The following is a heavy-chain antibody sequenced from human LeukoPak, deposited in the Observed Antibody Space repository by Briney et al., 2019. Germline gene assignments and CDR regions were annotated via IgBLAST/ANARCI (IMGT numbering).Heavy chain of an antibody. CDR3: ARLVVVAATRYFDY. D-gene: IGHD2-15*01. Sequence: GGSLRLSCAASGFTLSSYAVHWVRQAPGKGLEYVSAISSNGGSTYYANSVKGRFTISRDDSKNTLYLQMGSLRAEDMAVYYCARLVVVAATRYFDYWGQGTLVTVSS. V-gene: IGHV3-64*01. J-gene: IGHJ4*02. CDR2: ISSNGGST. CDR1: GFTLSSYA.